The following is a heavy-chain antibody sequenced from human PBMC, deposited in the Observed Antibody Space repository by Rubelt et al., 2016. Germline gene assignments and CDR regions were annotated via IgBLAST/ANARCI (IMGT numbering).Heavy chain of an antibody. CDR2: YYSGST. Sequence: YYSGSTNYNPSLKSRVTISVDTSKNQFSLKLSSVTAADTAVYYCARDGAPREGYGDNAGQHWGQGTLVTVSS. J-gene: IGHJ1*01. V-gene: IGHV4-59*12. D-gene: IGHD4-17*01. CDR3: ARDGAPREGYGDNAGQH.